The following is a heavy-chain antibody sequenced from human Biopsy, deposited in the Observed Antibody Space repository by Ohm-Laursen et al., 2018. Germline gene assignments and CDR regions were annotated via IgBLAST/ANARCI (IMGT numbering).Heavy chain of an antibody. Sequence: LRLSCAASGFTFRKYAMSWVRQAPGKGLEWIGQINQSGRTNYNPSLKSRVNISADKSNNQFSLKLTSVTSADTAVYFCGNEVHGRDYWGLGALVTVSS. V-gene: IGHV4-34*08. CDR1: GFTFRKYA. CDR3: GNEVHGRDY. J-gene: IGHJ4*02. CDR2: INQSGRT. D-gene: IGHD2-15*01.